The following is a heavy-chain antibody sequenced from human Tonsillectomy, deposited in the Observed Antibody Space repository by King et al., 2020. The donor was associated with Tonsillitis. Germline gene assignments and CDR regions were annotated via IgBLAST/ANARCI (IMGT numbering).Heavy chain of an antibody. D-gene: IGHD2-2*01. CDR1: GGSISSYY. CDR2: IYYSGST. CDR3: ASSTRGRSRFDY. J-gene: IGHJ4*02. Sequence: QLQESGPGLVKPSETLSLTCAVSGGSISSYYWSWIRQPPGKGLEWIGYIYYSGSTNYNPSLKSRVTISVYTSKNQFSLKLSSVTAADTAVYYWASSTRGRSRFDYWGQGTLVTVSS. V-gene: IGHV4-59*01.